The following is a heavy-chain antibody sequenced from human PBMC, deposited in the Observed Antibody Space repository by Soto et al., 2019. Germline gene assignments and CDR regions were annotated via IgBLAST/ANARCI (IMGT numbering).Heavy chain of an antibody. CDR3: AIGSVVVMGAATGGLIY. J-gene: IGHJ4*02. CDR1: GGTFSSHG. CDR2: IIPMFGTP. V-gene: IGHV1-69*06. D-gene: IGHD2-21*01. Sequence: QVQLVQSGAEVKKPGSSVKVSCKASGGTFSSHGITWVRQAPGQGLEWMGGIIPMFGTPKYAQRFQGRVSITADKSTTTAYMELSSLRSEDTAVYYCAIGSVVVMGAATGGLIYWGQGALVTVSS.